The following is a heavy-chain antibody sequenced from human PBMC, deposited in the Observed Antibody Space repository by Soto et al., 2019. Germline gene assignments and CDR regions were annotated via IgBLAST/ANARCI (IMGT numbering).Heavy chain of an antibody. CDR3: ARGHPDTAGGYYYYGMDV. CDR1: GYSFTCYW. CDR2: IYPGDSDT. D-gene: IGHD5-18*01. Sequence: PGESLKISCKGSGYSFTCYWIGWVRQMPGKGLEWMGIIYPGDSDTRYSPSFQGQVTISADKSISTAYLQWSSLKASDTAMYYCARGHPDTAGGYYYYGMDVWGQGTTVTVSS. J-gene: IGHJ6*01. V-gene: IGHV5-51*01.